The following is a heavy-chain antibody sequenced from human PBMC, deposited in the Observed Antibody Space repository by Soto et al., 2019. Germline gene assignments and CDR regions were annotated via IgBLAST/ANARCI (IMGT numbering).Heavy chain of an antibody. J-gene: IGHJ5*02. Sequence: PSETLSLTCAVSGGSISSGGYSWSWIRQPPGKGLEWIGYIYHSGSTYYNPSLKSRVAISVDRSKNQFSLKLSSVTAADTAVYYCARVGAYSNYDWFDPWGQGTLVTVSS. CDR3: ARVGAYSNYDWFDP. V-gene: IGHV4-30-2*01. D-gene: IGHD4-4*01. CDR1: GGSISSGGYS. CDR2: IYHSGST.